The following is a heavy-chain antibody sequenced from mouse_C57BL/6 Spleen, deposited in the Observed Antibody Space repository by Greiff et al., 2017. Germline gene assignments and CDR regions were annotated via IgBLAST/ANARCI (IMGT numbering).Heavy chain of an antibody. Sequence: EVQRVESGGGLVKPGGSLKLSCAASGFTFSSYTMSWVRQTPEKRLGWVATISGGGGNTYYPDSVKGLYTISRDNAKNTLYLPMSSLRSEDTALYYCARDIMDYWGQGTSVTVSS. CDR3: ARDIMDY. V-gene: IGHV5-9*01. CDR1: GFTFSSYT. J-gene: IGHJ4*01. CDR2: ISGGGGNT.